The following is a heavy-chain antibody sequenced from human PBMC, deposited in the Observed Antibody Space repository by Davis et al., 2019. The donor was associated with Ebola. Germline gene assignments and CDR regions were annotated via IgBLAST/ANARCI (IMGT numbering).Heavy chain of an antibody. D-gene: IGHD1-1*01. CDR1: GYTFTTYT. V-gene: IGHV1-18*04. CDR3: ARGQLGPDY. CDR2: INSYNGDT. J-gene: IGHJ4*02. Sequence: ASVKVSCKTSGYTFTTYTLTWMRQAPGQGLEWMGWINSYNGDTSYSQKFQDRVTMTADTSTNTAYMELRGLTSGDTAFYFCARGQLGPDYWGQETLVTVSS.